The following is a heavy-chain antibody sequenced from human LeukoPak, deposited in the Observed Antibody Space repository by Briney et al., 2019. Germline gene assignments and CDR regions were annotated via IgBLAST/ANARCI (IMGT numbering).Heavy chain of an antibody. CDR3: ARGQWLPVFDF. Sequence: SETLSLTCSVSGGSIISSSYYWGWIRQPPGKGLECIGSIYYSGSTYYNPPLKSRVTISVDTSKNQFSLKLSSVTAADTAVYYCARGQWLPVFDFWGQGTLVTVSS. V-gene: IGHV4-39*07. D-gene: IGHD3-22*01. CDR2: IYYSGST. CDR1: GGSIISSSYY. J-gene: IGHJ4*02.